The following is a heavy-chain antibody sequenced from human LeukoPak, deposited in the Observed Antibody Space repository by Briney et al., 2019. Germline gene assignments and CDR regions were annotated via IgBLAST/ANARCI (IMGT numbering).Heavy chain of an antibody. D-gene: IGHD6-6*01. CDR3: ASPSLSSSNYYYYYMDV. CDR2: IIPIFGTA. J-gene: IGHJ6*03. Sequence: SVKVSCKASGGTFSSYAISWVRQAPGQGLEWMGGIIPIFGTANYAQKFQGRVTITADESTSTAYMELSSLRSEDTAVYYCASPSLSSSNYYYYYMDVWGKGTTVTVSS. V-gene: IGHV1-69*13. CDR1: GGTFSSYA.